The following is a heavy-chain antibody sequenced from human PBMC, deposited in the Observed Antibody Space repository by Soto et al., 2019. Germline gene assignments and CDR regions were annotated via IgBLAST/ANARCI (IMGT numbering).Heavy chain of an antibody. J-gene: IGHJ5*02. CDR3: ARGVMVVVVAATPFGYNWCDP. D-gene: IGHD2-15*01. CDR1: GGSISSGGYF. CDR2: IYYSGST. V-gene: IGHV4-31*03. Sequence: QVQLQESGPGLVKPSQTLSLTCTVSGGSISSGGYFWSWIRQHPGKGLEWIGYIYYSGSTYYNPSRKSRVTISVDTSKNQFSLKLSSVTAADTAVYYCARGVMVVVVAATPFGYNWCDPWGQGTLVTVSS.